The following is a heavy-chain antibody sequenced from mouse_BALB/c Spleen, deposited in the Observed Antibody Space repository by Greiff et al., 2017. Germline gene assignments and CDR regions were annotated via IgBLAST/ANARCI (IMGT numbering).Heavy chain of an antibody. D-gene: IGHD1-1*01. CDR1: GYSITSDYA. CDR3: ATGSSPAWFAY. V-gene: IGHV3-2*02. Sequence: VQLKESGPGLVKPSQSLSLTCTVTGYSITSDYAWNWIRQSPGNQLEWMGYISYSGSTSYNPSLKSRISITRDTSKNQFFLQLNSVTTEDTATYYCATGSSPAWFAYWGQGTLVTVSA. J-gene: IGHJ3*01. CDR2: ISYSGST.